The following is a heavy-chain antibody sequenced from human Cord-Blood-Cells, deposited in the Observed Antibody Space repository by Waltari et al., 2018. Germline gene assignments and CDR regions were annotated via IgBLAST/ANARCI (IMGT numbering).Heavy chain of an antibody. Sequence: EVQLVESGGGLVKPGGSLRLSCAASGFTFSSYSMNWVRQAPGKGLEWVSSISSSSRYIYYADSVKGRFTISRDNAKNSLYLQMNSLRAEDTAVYYCARSGYFGDAFDIWGQGTMVTVSS. V-gene: IGHV3-21*01. J-gene: IGHJ3*02. CDR2: ISSSSRYI. D-gene: IGHD3-10*01. CDR1: GFTFSSYS. CDR3: ARSGYFGDAFDI.